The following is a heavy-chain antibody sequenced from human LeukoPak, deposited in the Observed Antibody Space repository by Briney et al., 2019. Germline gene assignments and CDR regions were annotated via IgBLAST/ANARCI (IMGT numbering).Heavy chain of an antibody. CDR1: GYTFTGYY. V-gene: IGHV1-2*06. CDR3: ARDLDIVATGTEYYYYYYYMDV. CDR2: INPNSGGT. J-gene: IGHJ6*03. Sequence: ASVKVSCKASGYTFTGYYMHWVRQAPGQGLEWMGRINPNSGGTNYAQKFQGRVTMTRDTSISTAYMELSRLRPDDTAVYYCARDLDIVATGTEYYYYYYYMDVWGKGTTVTVSS. D-gene: IGHD5-12*01.